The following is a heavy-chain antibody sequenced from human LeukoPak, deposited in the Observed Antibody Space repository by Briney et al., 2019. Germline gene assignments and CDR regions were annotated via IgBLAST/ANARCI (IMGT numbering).Heavy chain of an antibody. Sequence: GESLKISCKGSGYSFTNYWIGWVRQMPGKGLEWMGIIYPGDSDSRIRPSFQGQVTISADKSISTAYLQWSSLKASDTAMYYCARERGLAALRYLDYWGQGTLVTVSS. CDR2: IYPGDSDS. D-gene: IGHD3/OR15-3a*01. CDR1: GYSFTNYW. J-gene: IGHJ4*02. V-gene: IGHV5-51*01. CDR3: ARERGLAALRYLDY.